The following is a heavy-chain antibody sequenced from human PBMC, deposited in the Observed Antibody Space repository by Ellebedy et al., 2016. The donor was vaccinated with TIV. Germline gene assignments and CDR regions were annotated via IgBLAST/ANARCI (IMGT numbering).Heavy chain of an antibody. CDR2: IYYSGST. Sequence: GSLRLSCTVSGGSVSSGSYYWSWIRQPPGKGLEWIGYIYYSGSTNYNPSLKSRVTISVDTSKNQFSLKLSSVTAADTAVYYCARGPVLWYSSRWGQGTLVTVSS. D-gene: IGHD6-13*01. V-gene: IGHV4-61*01. CDR3: ARGPVLWYSSR. CDR1: GGSVSSGSYY. J-gene: IGHJ4*02.